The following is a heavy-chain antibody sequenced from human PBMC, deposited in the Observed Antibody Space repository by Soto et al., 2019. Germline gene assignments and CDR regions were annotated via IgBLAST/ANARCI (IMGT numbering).Heavy chain of an antibody. Sequence: QVQLQESGPGLVKPSQTLSLTCTVSGDSVSGGDSYWSWIRQPPGKALEWIGYTSFSGYTSYTPSLKSRVTISVDMSKSQFSLRLTSVTAADSAIYYCVRGGNPYHYATSGPGTFDKWGPVTLVSVSS. CDR1: GDSVSGGDSY. CDR3: VRGGNPYHYATSGPGTFDK. D-gene: IGHD3-22*01. V-gene: IGHV4-30-4*01. CDR2: TSFSGYT. J-gene: IGHJ4*02.